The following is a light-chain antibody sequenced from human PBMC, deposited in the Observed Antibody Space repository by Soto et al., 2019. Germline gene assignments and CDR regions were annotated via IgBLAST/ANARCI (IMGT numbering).Light chain of an antibody. J-gene: IGLJ2*01. CDR3: QSYDSSLSAVV. CDR2: GNT. Sequence: QSVLTQPPSVSGAPGQRVIISCTGSSSNIGAGYAVHWYQQLPGTAPKLLIYGNTNRPSGVPDRFSGSKSGTSASLAITGLQAEDEADYYCQSYDSSLSAVVFGGGTKVTVL. CDR1: SSNIGAGYA. V-gene: IGLV1-40*01.